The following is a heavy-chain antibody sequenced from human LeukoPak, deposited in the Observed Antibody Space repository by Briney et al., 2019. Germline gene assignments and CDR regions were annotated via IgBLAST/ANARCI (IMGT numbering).Heavy chain of an antibody. V-gene: IGHV3-48*03. J-gene: IGHJ2*01. CDR2: ISSSGSTI. CDR1: GFTFSSYE. Sequence: GGSLRLSCAASGFTFSSYEMNWVRQAPGKGLEWVSYISSSGSTIYYADSVKGRFTISRDNAKNSLYLQMNSLRAEDTAVYYCASSSGWYVAFDLWGRGTLVTVSS. CDR3: ASSSGWYVAFDL. D-gene: IGHD6-19*01.